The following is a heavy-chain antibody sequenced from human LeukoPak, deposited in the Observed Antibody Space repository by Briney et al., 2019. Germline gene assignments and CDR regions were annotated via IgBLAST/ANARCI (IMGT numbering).Heavy chain of an antibody. Sequence: PGGSLRLSCAASGFTFSSYAMSWVRQAPGKGLEWVSAISGSGGSTYYADSVKGRFTISRDNSKNTLYLQMNSLRAEDTAVYYCARDPPSTDFWSGYYIDWGQGTLVTVSS. CDR1: GFTFSSYA. V-gene: IGHV3-23*01. J-gene: IGHJ4*02. CDR3: ARDPPSTDFWSGYYID. D-gene: IGHD3-3*01. CDR2: ISGSGGST.